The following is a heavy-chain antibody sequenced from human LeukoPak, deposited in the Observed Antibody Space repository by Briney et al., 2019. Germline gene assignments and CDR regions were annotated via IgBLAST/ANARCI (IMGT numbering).Heavy chain of an antibody. J-gene: IGHJ3*02. Sequence: GGPLRFSCAAPGFTFDDYGMSWVRQAPGKGLEWVSGINWNGGSTGYADSVKGRFTISRDNAKNSLYLQMNRLRAEDTALYYCARDTSTYHDFWSGYGDIWGQGTMVTVSS. CDR3: ARDTSTYHDFWSGYGDI. D-gene: IGHD3-3*01. CDR1: GFTFDDYG. CDR2: INWNGGST. V-gene: IGHV3-20*04.